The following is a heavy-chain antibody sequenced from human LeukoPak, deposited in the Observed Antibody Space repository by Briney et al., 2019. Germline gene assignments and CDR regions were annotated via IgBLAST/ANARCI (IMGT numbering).Heavy chain of an antibody. CDR3: AREESRDRIFDY. J-gene: IGHJ4*02. D-gene: IGHD3-10*01. CDR1: GGSFSGYY. CDR2: INHSGST. Sequence: SETLSLTCAVYGGSFSGYYWSWIRQPPGKGLEWIGEINHSGSTNYNPSLKSRVTISVDTSKNQFSLKLSSVTAADTAVYYCAREESRDRIFDYWGQGILVTVSS. V-gene: IGHV4-34*01.